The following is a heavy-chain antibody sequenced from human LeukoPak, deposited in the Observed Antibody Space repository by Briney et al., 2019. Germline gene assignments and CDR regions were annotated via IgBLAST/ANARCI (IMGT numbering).Heavy chain of an antibody. J-gene: IGHJ6*03. CDR2: ISSSSSYI. CDR1: GFTFSSYS. CDR3: ARGTGLETIFGVVIRLDYYYYYMDV. V-gene: IGHV3-21*01. D-gene: IGHD3-3*01. Sequence: GGSLRLSCAASGFTFSSYSMNWVRQAPGKGLEWVSSISSSSSYIYYADTVKGRFTISRDNAKNSLSLQMNSLRAKDTAVYYLARGTGLETIFGVVIRLDYYYYYMDVWGKGTTVTVSS.